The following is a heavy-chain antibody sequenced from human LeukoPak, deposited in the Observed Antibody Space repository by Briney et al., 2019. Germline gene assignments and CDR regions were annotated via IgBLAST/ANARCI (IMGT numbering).Heavy chain of an antibody. CDR3: SYYYDSSGYGYFDY. CDR1: GYTFTGYY. CDR2: INPNSGGT. J-gene: IGHJ4*02. D-gene: IGHD3-22*01. V-gene: IGHV1-2*02. Sequence: ASVKVSCKASGYTFTGYYMHWVRQAPGQGLEWMGWINPNSGGTNYAQKFQGRVTVTRDTSISTAYMELSRLRSDDTAVYYCSYYYDSSGYGYFDYWGQGTLVTVSS.